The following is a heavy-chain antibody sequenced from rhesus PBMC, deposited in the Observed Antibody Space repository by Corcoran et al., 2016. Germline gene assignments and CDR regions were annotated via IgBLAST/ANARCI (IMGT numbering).Heavy chain of an antibody. V-gene: IGHV4S12*01. J-gene: IGHJ3*01. CDR1: GGSIRRGYSY. CDR2: IYRKSEST. CDR3: ARGVWSGYLDF. Sequence: QVQLQESGPGVVKPSETRSLTCAVSGGSIRRGYSYWSVLRQPPGKGMEWIGGIYRKSESTNYNPSLTSRVTISKDTSKNQFSLKRSSVTATDTAVYYCARGVWSGYLDFWGQGLRVTVSS. D-gene: IGHD3-3*01.